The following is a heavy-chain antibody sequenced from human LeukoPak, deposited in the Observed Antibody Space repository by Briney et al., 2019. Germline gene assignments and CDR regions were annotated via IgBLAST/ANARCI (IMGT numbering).Heavy chain of an antibody. D-gene: IGHD3-10*01. J-gene: IGHJ4*02. CDR1: GFSFSGFW. V-gene: IGHV3-7*04. CDR2: INEDGSEK. Sequence: GGSLRLSCAASGFSFSGFWMSWVRQAPGKGLEWVANINEDGSEKYFVDSVKGRFTISRDNAKNSLYLQMNSLRAEDTAMYYCARDGTMVRGVMNYWGQGTLVTVSS. CDR3: ARDGTMVRGVMNY.